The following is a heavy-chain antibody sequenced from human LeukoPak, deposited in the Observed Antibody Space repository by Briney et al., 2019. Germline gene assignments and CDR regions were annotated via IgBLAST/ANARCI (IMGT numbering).Heavy chain of an antibody. V-gene: IGHV1-24*01. CDR3: ATSFRLRGRIDY. D-gene: IGHD5-12*01. Sequence: ASVKVSCKVSGYTLTELSMHWVRQAPGKGLEWMRGFDPEDGETIYAQKFQGRVTMTEDTSTDTAYMELSSLRSEDTAVYYCATSFRLRGRIDYWGQGTLVTVSS. CDR2: FDPEDGET. J-gene: IGHJ4*02. CDR1: GYTLTELS.